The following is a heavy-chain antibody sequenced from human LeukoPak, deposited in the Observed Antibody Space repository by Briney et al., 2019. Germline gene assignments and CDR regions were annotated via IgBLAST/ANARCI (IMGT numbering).Heavy chain of an antibody. CDR3: ARASDQQLVSPRY. J-gene: IGHJ4*02. CDR1: GFTFSSYW. CDR2: INIDGSST. V-gene: IGHV3-74*01. Sequence: PGGSLRPSCAASGFTFSSYWMHWVRQAPGKGLVWVSRINIDGSSTTYADSVEGRFTISSDNAKNTLFLQMNSLRTQDTAVYYCARASDQQLVSPRYWGQGTLVTVSS. D-gene: IGHD6-13*01.